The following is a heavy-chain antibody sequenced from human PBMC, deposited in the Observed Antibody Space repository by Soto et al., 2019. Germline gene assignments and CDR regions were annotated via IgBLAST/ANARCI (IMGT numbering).Heavy chain of an antibody. CDR3: ARETTVVTPFGPRESGYDY. Sequence: SETLSLTCTVSGGSISSGDYYWSWIRQPPGKGLEWIGYIYYSGSTYYNPSLKSRVTISVDTSKNQFSLKLSSVTAADTAVYYCARETTVVTPFGPRESGYDYWGQGTLVTVSS. V-gene: IGHV4-30-4*01. CDR1: GGSISSGDYY. D-gene: IGHD4-17*01. J-gene: IGHJ4*02. CDR2: IYYSGST.